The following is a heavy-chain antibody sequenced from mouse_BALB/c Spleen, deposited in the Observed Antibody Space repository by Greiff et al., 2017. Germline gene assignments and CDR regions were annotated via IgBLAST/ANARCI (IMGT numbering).Heavy chain of an antibody. D-gene: IGHD1-1*01. J-gene: IGHJ4*01. CDR3: ARPGIYYGSSYAMDY. Sequence: EVKLQESGGGLVQPGGSLKLSCAASGFDFSRYWMSWVRQAPGKGLEWIGEINPDSSTINYTPSLKDKFIISRDNAKNTLYLQMSKVRSEDTALYYCARPGIYYGSSYAMDYWGQGTSVTVSS. CDR2: INPDSSTI. V-gene: IGHV4-1*02. CDR1: GFDFSRYW.